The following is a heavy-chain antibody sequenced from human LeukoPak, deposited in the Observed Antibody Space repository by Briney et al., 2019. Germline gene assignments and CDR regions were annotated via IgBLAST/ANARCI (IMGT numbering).Heavy chain of an antibody. D-gene: IGHD3-22*01. CDR1: GFTFSTYS. Sequence: PGGFLRLSCAASGFTFSTYSMNWVRQAPGKGLEWVSSISSSRSYIYYADSVKGRFTISRDNAKKSLYLQMNSLRVEDTALYYCARSTMIAPRGAFDIWGQGTMVTVSS. CDR2: ISSSRSYI. J-gene: IGHJ3*02. CDR3: ARSTMIAPRGAFDI. V-gene: IGHV3-21*01.